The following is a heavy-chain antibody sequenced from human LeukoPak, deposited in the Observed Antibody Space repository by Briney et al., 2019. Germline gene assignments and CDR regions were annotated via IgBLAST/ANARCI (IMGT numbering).Heavy chain of an antibody. CDR2: INHSGST. D-gene: IGHD3-22*01. CDR1: GGSFSGYY. Sequence: SETLSLTCAVYGGSFSGYYWSWIRQPPGKGLEWIGEINHSGSTNYNPSLKSRVTISVDTSKNQFSLKLSSVTAADTAVYYCARRPITRRSKWLLYFDYWGQGTLVTVSS. CDR3: ARRPITRRSKWLLYFDY. J-gene: IGHJ4*02. V-gene: IGHV4-34*01.